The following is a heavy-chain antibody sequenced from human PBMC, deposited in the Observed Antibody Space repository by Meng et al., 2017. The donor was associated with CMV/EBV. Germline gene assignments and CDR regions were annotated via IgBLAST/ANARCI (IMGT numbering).Heavy chain of an antibody. CDR3: ASGGVVVPDY. CDR1: GFTVSSNY. J-gene: IGHJ4*02. Sequence: GESLKISCAASGFTVSSNYMSWVRQAPGKGLEWVSVIYSGGSTYYADSVKDRFTISRDNSKNTLYLQMNSLRAEDTAVYYCASGGVVVPDYWGQGTLVTVSS. V-gene: IGHV3-53*01. D-gene: IGHD2-2*01. CDR2: IYSGGST.